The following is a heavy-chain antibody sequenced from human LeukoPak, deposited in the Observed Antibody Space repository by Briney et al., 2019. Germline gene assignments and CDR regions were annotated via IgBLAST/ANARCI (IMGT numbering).Heavy chain of an antibody. D-gene: IGHD6-13*01. Sequence: SETLSLTCAVYGGSFSGYYWSWIRQPPGKGLEWIGEINHSGSTNYNPSLKSRVTISVDTSKNQFSLKLSSVTAADTAVYYCARPATYSSSWWRRYYFDYWGQGTLVTVSS. CDR2: INHSGST. CDR1: GGSFSGYY. CDR3: ARPATYSSSWWRRYYFDY. V-gene: IGHV4-34*01. J-gene: IGHJ4*02.